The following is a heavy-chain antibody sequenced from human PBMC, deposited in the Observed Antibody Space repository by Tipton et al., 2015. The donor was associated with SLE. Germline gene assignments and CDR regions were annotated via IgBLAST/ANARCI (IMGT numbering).Heavy chain of an antibody. J-gene: IGHJ6*03. CDR1: GDSISSDDYY. D-gene: IGHD2-15*01. V-gene: IGHV3-21*04. Sequence: GLVKPSETLSLTCIVSGDSISSDDYYWAWVRQAPGKGLEWVSSISSSSSYIYYADSVKGRFTISRDNAKNSLYLQMNNLRTEDTAFYYCAKGGYRHFYYYYMDVWGKGTTVTVSS. CDR2: ISSSSSYI. CDR3: AKGGYRHFYYYYMDV.